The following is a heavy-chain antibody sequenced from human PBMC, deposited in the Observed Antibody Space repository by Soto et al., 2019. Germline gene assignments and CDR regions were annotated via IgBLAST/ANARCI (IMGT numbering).Heavy chain of an antibody. D-gene: IGHD6-19*01. CDR1: CRSIRSYY. CDR3: ASRIAVAGIGPFDI. V-gene: IGHV4-59*01. J-gene: IGHJ3*02. Sequence: SETLSLTCTLPCRSIRSYYWSWIRQPPGKGLEWIGYIYYSGSTNYNPSLKSRVTISVDTSKNQFSLKLSSVTAADTAVYYCASRIAVAGIGPFDIWGQGTMVT. CDR2: IYYSGST.